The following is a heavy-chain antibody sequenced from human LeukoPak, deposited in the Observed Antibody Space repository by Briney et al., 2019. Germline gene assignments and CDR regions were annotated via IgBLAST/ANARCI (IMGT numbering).Heavy chain of an antibody. CDR2: ISSSGGSK. Sequence: GGSLRLSCAASGFTFSSYAVTWVRQAPGKGQEWVSAISSSGGSKYYADSVKGRFTISRDNSKNTLYLQMNSLRAEDTAVYYCAKVPSSSWPTGVDFFDYWGQGTLVTVSS. J-gene: IGHJ4*02. D-gene: IGHD6-13*01. CDR1: GFTFSSYA. CDR3: AKVPSSSWPTGVDFFDY. V-gene: IGHV3-23*01.